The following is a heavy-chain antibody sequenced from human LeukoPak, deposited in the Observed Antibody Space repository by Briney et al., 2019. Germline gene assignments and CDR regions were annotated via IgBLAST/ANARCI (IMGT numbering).Heavy chain of an antibody. CDR3: GRHAAFAPFDL. CDR2: AST. J-gene: IGHJ4*02. Sequence: SETLSLTCTVSGGSISSYYWGWIRQPPGKGLEWIASASTYYSSSLESRVTVSIDTSKNQFSLRLTSLTAADTAVYYCGRHAAFAPFDLWGQGSLVTVSS. V-gene: IGHV4-39*01. CDR1: GGSISSYY.